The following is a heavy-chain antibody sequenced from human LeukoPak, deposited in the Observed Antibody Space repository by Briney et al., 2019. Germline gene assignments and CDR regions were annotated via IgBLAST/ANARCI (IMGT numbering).Heavy chain of an antibody. J-gene: IGHJ4*02. CDR3: AREKGRGDIVVVVASNLFDY. CDR1: GFTFSSYW. D-gene: IGHD2-15*01. Sequence: PGGSLRLSCAASGFTFSSYWMSWVRQAPGKGLEWVANIKQDGSEKYYVDSVKGRFTISRDNAKNSLYLQMNSLRAEDTAVYYCAREKGRGDIVVVVASNLFDYWGQGTLVTVSS. CDR2: IKQDGSEK. V-gene: IGHV3-7*01.